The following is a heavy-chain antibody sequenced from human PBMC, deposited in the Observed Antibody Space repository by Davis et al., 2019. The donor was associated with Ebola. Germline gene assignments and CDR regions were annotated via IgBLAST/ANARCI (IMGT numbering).Heavy chain of an antibody. Sequence: AASVKVSCKASGGTFSSYAINWVRQATGQGLEWMGWMNPNSGNTGYAQKFQGRVTMTRNTSISTAYMELSSLRSEDTAVYSCARFFGDTYYYGMDVWGQGTTVTVSS. D-gene: IGHD2-21*02. CDR1: GGTFSSYA. V-gene: IGHV1-8*02. CDR3: ARFFGDTYYYGMDV. CDR2: MNPNSGNT. J-gene: IGHJ6*02.